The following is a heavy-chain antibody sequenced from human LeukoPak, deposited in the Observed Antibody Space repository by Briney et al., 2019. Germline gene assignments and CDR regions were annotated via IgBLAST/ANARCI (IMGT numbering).Heavy chain of an antibody. Sequence: GASVKVSCKGSEYTFSDFDINWVRQATGQGLEWMGWMNPKSGNTGYAQKFKCRVTLTRDTSTNTAYMDLSSLTSEDTAIYYCARVPEIGYCSGGSCYRFDIWGQGTLATVSS. CDR2: MNPKSGNT. CDR3: ARVPEIGYCSGGSCYRFDI. CDR1: EYTFSDFD. D-gene: IGHD2-15*01. V-gene: IGHV1-8*02. J-gene: IGHJ3*02.